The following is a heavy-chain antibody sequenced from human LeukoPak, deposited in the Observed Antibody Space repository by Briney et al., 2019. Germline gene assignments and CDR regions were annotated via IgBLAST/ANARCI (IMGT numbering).Heavy chain of an antibody. V-gene: IGHV4-59*12. CDR2: MYYSGST. D-gene: IGHD6-19*01. CDR1: GGSISSYY. J-gene: IGHJ5*02. CDR3: ARGGYSSGWKHDNWFDP. Sequence: PSETLSLTCTVSGGSISSYYWSWIRQPPGKGLEYIGYMYYSGSTNYNPSLKSRVTISVDTSKYQFSLKLSSVTAADTAVYYCARGGYSSGWKHDNWFDPWGQGTLVTVSS.